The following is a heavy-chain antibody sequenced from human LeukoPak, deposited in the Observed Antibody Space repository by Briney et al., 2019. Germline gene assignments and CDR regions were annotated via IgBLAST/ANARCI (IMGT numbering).Heavy chain of an antibody. CDR2: IGGIGSIM. CDR1: GFTFSSYE. V-gene: IGHV3-48*03. Sequence: PGGSLRLSCAASGFTFSSYEIHWVRQAPGKGLEWVSKIGGIGSIMYADSVKGRFTISTDSAKSSVYLQMNSLRAEDTAVYYCARVEDRGRITMVRGVTHNWFDPWGQGTLVTVSS. J-gene: IGHJ5*02. CDR3: ARVEDRGRITMVRGVTHNWFDP. D-gene: IGHD3-10*01.